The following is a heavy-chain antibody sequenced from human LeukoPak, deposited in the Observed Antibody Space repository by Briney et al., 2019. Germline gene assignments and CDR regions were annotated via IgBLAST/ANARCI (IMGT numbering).Heavy chain of an antibody. Sequence: GGSLRLSCAASGFTFSSYAMSWVRQAPGEGLEWVSAISGSGGSTYYADSVKGRFTISRDNSKNTLYLQMNSLRAEDTAVHYCAKDGMATISYYFDYWGQGTLVTVSS. D-gene: IGHD5-24*01. CDR1: GFTFSSYA. CDR3: AKDGMATISYYFDY. J-gene: IGHJ4*02. CDR2: ISGSGGST. V-gene: IGHV3-23*01.